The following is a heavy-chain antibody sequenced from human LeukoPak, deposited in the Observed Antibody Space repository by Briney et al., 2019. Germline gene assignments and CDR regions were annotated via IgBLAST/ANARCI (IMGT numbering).Heavy chain of an antibody. D-gene: IGHD3-10*01. CDR2: ISGSGGST. CDR3: AKYRFGDFDYYPDLDY. CDR1: GFTFSSYA. V-gene: IGHV3-23*01. Sequence: GGSLRLSCAASGFTFSSYAMSWVRQAPGKGLEWVSAISGSGGSTYYADSVKGRFTISRDNSKNTLYLQMNSLRPEDTAVYYCAKYRFGDFDYYPDLDYWGQGTLVTVSS. J-gene: IGHJ4*02.